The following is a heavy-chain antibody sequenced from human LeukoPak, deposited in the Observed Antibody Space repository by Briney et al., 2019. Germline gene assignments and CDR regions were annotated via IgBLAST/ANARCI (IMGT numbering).Heavy chain of an antibody. Sequence: SETLSLTCAVSDDSFSSHYWTWIRQPPGKGLEWIGYISYIGSTNYNPSLKSRVTISIDTSENQFSLKLTSVTAADTAVYYCARVGSIVAAHYYFDYWGQGILVTVSS. CDR2: ISYIGST. CDR3: ARVGSIVAAHYYFDY. J-gene: IGHJ4*02. V-gene: IGHV4-59*11. CDR1: DDSFSSHY. D-gene: IGHD1-26*01.